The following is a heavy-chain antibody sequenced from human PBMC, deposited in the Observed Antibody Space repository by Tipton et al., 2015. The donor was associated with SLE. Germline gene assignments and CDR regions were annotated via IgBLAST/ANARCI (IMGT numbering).Heavy chain of an antibody. V-gene: IGHV3-11*01. CDR3: AREVELAIDY. CDR2: ISSSGSTI. D-gene: IGHD1-26*01. J-gene: IGHJ4*02. Sequence: LSLTCAVSGGSISGYYWSWIRQAPGKGLEWVSYISSSGSTIYYADSVKGRFTISRDNAKNSLYLQMNSLRAEDTAVYYCAREVELAIDYWGQGTLVTVSS. CDR1: GGSISGYY.